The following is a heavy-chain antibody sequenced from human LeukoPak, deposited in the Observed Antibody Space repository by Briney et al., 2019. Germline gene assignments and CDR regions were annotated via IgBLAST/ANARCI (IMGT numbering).Heavy chain of an antibody. V-gene: IGHV4-59*08. CDR3: ARHVGNTLYFLDY. CDR2: ISYSGST. CDR1: GDSFSNYY. D-gene: IGHD1/OR15-1a*01. J-gene: IGHJ4*02. Sequence: PSGTLSLTCTDSGDSFSNYYWSWLRQPPGKRLEWIGQISYSGSTKYNASPNSRVTLSVDTSKNQLSLKLSSVTAADTAVYYCARHVGNTLYFLDYWGQGILVTVSS.